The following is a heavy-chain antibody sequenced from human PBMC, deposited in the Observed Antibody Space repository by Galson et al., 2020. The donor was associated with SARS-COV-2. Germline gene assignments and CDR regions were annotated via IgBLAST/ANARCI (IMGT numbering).Heavy chain of an antibody. CDR3: APKRGSSPFDY. CDR2: LSSSSSTI. D-gene: IGHD6-13*01. CDR1: GFTFSSYS. Sequence: GTLSLSCADSGFTFSSYSMNWVRPAPGNGLEWVSYLSSSSSTIYYADSVKGRFTISRDNAKNSLYLQMNSLRAEDTAVYYCAPKRGSSPFDYWGQGTLVTVSS. V-gene: IGHV3-48*01. J-gene: IGHJ4*02.